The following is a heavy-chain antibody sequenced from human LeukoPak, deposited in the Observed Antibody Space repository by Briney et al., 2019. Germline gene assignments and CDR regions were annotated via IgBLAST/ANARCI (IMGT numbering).Heavy chain of an antibody. CDR1: GFTFSSYS. V-gene: IGHV3-21*04. D-gene: IGHD1-26*01. Sequence: PGGSLRLSCAASGFTFSSYSMNWVRQAPGKGLEWVSSISSSSSYIYYADSVKGRFTISRDNAKNSLYLQMNSLRAEDTAVYYCAREGRYSGSYQAPRAFGIWGQGTMVTVSS. CDR2: ISSSSSYI. J-gene: IGHJ3*02. CDR3: AREGRYSGSYQAPRAFGI.